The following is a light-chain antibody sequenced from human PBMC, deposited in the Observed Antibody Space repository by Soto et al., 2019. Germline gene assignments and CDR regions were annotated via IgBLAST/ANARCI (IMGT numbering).Light chain of an antibody. CDR2: GAS. V-gene: IGKV3-15*01. J-gene: IGKJ5*01. CDR3: QQYNTLPPIP. CDR1: QSVRSN. Sequence: EIRMTQSPATLSVKKGERATVSCRASQSVRSNLAWYQQKPGQAPRLLIYGASTRATGIPARFSGSGSGTEFTLTISSLQSEDFAVYYCQQYNTLPPIPFGQ.